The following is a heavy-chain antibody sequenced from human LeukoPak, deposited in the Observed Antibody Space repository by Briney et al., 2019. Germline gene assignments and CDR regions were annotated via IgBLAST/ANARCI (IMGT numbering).Heavy chain of an antibody. V-gene: IGHV4-59*10. CDR3: ARDGNYYYGMDV. CDR2: INTSGST. Sequence: SETLSLTCAVYGGSISSYYWSWIRQPPGKGLEWIGRINTSGSTNYNPSLKSRVTISVDTSKNQFSLKLSSVTAADTAVYYCARDGNYYYGMDVWGQGTTVTVSS. CDR1: GGSISSYY. J-gene: IGHJ6*02.